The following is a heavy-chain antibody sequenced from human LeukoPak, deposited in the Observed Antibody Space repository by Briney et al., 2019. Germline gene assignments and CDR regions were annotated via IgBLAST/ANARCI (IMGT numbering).Heavy chain of an antibody. D-gene: IGHD3-9*01. CDR3: ARGVEDYDILTGYYTAYYFDY. Sequence: ASVKVSCKASGYTFTSYGISWVRQAPGQGLEWMGWISAYNGNTNYAQKLQGRVTMTTDTSTSTAYMELRSLRSDDTAVYYCARGVEDYDILTGYYTAYYFDYWGQGTLVTVSS. CDR1: GYTFTSYG. V-gene: IGHV1-18*01. J-gene: IGHJ4*02. CDR2: ISAYNGNT.